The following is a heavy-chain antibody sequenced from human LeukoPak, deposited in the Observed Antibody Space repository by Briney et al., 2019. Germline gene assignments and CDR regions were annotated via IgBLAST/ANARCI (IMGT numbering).Heavy chain of an antibody. CDR1: GASISSSYY. CDR2: IYYTGST. D-gene: IGHD6-19*01. J-gene: IGHJ5*02. Sequence: PSETLSLTCTVSGASISSSYYWSWIRQPPGKGLEWIGYIYYTGSTNYNPSLKSRVTISVDTSKNQFSLKLTSVTAADTAVYYCARRAAVSGTGVWFDPWGQGTLVTVSS. CDR3: ARRAAVSGTGVWFDP. V-gene: IGHV4-59*08.